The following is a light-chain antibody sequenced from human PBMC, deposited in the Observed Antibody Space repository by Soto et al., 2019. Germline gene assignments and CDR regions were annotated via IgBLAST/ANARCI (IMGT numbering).Light chain of an antibody. J-gene: IGKJ4*01. V-gene: IGKV3-11*01. Sequence: EIVLTQSPATLSLSPGERATLSCRASQSIYDYLAWYQQKPGQPPRLLVYDASNRAAGIPARFSGSGSGTDFTLTISSLEPEDFAVYYCQQRGNWPPVTFGGGTKVEI. CDR2: DAS. CDR3: QQRGNWPPVT. CDR1: QSIYDY.